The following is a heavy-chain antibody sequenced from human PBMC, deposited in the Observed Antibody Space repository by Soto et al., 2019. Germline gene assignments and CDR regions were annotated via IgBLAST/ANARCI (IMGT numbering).Heavy chain of an antibody. D-gene: IGHD6-6*01. CDR1: GGSISSGGYY. CDR3: ARGVSPRFWVKDQTSTHFDY. CDR2: IYYSGST. V-gene: IGHV4-31*03. J-gene: IGHJ4*02. Sequence: QVQLQESGPGLVKPSQTLSLTCTVSGGSISSGGYYWSWIRQHPGKGLEWIGYIYYSGSTYYNPSLKSRVTISVDTSKNQFSLKLSSVTAADTAVYYCARGVSPRFWVKDQTSTHFDYWGQGTLVTVSS.